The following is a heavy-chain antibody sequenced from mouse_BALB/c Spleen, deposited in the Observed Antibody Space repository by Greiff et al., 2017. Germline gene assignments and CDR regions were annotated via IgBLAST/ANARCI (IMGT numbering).Heavy chain of an antibody. D-gene: IGHD1-1*02. CDR1: GFSLTSYG. V-gene: IGHV2-2*02. Sequence: VMLVESGPGLVQPSQSLSITCTVSGFSLTSYGVHWVRQSPGKGLEWLGVIWSGGSTDYNAAFISRLSISKDNSKSQVFFKMNSLQANDTAIYYCAIGGRRAWFAYWGQGTLVTVSA. CDR3: AIGGRRAWFAY. CDR2: IWSGGST. J-gene: IGHJ3*01.